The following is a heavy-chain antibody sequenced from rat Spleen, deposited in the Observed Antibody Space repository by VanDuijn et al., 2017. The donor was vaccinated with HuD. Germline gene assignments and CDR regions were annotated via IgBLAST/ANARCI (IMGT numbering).Heavy chain of an antibody. D-gene: IGHD1-11*01. CDR1: GFNLNDYW. V-gene: IGHV4-2*01. CDR3: AAHGVVKGTLFDY. Sequence: EVKLVESGGGLVQPGRSLKLSCAASGFNLNDYWMGWVRQAPGKGLEWIGEINKDSSTKKYTPSVKDKFTISRDNAQNTLYLQMNSLRSEDTATYYCAAHGVVKGTLFDYWGQGVMVTVSS. J-gene: IGHJ2*01. CDR2: INKDSSTK.